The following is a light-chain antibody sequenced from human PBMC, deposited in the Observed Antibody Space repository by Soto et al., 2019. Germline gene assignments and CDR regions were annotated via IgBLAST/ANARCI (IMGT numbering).Light chain of an antibody. CDR2: EGS. J-gene: IGLJ3*02. Sequence: QSVLTQPASVSGSPGQSITISCTGTSSDVGNYYLVSWFQQCPGKAPQLIIFEGSKRPSGVSDRFSGSKSGNTASLTISGLQAEDEGDYHCCSYAGGSTWVFGGGTKVTVL. V-gene: IGLV2-23*01. CDR3: CSYAGGSTWV. CDR1: SSDVGNYYL.